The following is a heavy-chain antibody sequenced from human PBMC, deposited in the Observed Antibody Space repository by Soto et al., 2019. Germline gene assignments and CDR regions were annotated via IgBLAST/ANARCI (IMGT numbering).Heavy chain of an antibody. CDR3: ARLQAAAGDNDIPFDY. Sequence: EVQLVQSGAEVKKPGESLRISCKGSGYSFTSYWISWVRQMPGKGLEWMGRIDPSDSYTNYSPSFQGHVTISADKSIRTANLQWSRLKASDTAMYYCARLQAAAGDNDIPFDYWGQGTLVTVSS. D-gene: IGHD6-13*01. J-gene: IGHJ4*02. V-gene: IGHV5-10-1*01. CDR2: IDPSDSYT. CDR1: GYSFTSYW.